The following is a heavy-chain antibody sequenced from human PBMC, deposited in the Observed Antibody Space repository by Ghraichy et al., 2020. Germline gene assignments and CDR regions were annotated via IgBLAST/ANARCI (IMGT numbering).Heavy chain of an antibody. D-gene: IGHD3-10*01. CDR2: IYYSGST. CDR1: GGSVSSGSYY. Sequence: SQTLSLTCTVSGGSVSSGSYYWSWIRQPPGKGLEWIGYIYYSGSTNYNPSLKSRVTISVDTSKNQFSLKLSSVTAADTAVYYCARDRPSYRSGTFLRGSPSHGMDVWGQGTTVTVSS. CDR3: ARDRPSYRSGTFLRGSPSHGMDV. J-gene: IGHJ6*02. V-gene: IGHV4-61*01.